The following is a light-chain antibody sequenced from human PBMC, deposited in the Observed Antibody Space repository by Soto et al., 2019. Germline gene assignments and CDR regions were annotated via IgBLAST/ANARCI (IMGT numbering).Light chain of an antibody. J-gene: IGKJ1*01. CDR1: QTLGKW. Sequence: DIQMTQSPSTLSASVGDRVTITCRASQTLGKWLAWYQQKPERPPKLLIYKASTLQSGVPSRFSGSGSGTEFTLTISSLQPDDSATYYCQQYSNYFWTFRQGTKVEIK. CDR3: QQYSNYFWT. CDR2: KAS. V-gene: IGKV1-5*03.